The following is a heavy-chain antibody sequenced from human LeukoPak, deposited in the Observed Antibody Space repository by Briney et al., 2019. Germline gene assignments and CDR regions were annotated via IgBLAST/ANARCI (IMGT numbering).Heavy chain of an antibody. CDR2: ISAYNGNT. Sequence: ASVKVSCKASGYTFTSYGISWVRQAPGQGLEWMGWISAYNGNTNYAQKRQGRVTMTTDTSTSTAYMELRSLRSHDTAVYYCARPSLGYCSSTSCYGLGAFDIWGQGTMVTFSS. J-gene: IGHJ3*02. D-gene: IGHD2-2*01. CDR1: GYTFTSYG. CDR3: ARPSLGYCSSTSCYGLGAFDI. V-gene: IGHV1-18*01.